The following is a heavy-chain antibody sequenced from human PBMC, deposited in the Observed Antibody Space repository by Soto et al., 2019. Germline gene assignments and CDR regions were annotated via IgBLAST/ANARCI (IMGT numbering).Heavy chain of an antibody. Sequence: GALRLSCASSGFTFSSYWMSWVRQAPGKGLEWVANIKQDGSSTSYADSVKGRFTISRDNAKNTLYLQMNSLRAEDTAVYYCARGRADSQPWTYYDFWSGPLRPEDYMDVWGKGTTVTVSS. CDR1: GFTFSSYW. CDR3: ARGRADSQPWTYYDFWSGPLRPEDYMDV. D-gene: IGHD3-3*01. V-gene: IGHV3-7*01. CDR2: IKQDGSST. J-gene: IGHJ6*03.